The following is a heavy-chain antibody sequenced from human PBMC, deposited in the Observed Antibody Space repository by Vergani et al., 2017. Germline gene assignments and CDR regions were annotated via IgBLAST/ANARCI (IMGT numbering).Heavy chain of an antibody. J-gene: IGHJ5*02. CDR3: ARRGPFSSSWYWFDP. CDR2: IYPGDSNT. D-gene: IGHD6-13*01. V-gene: IGHV5-51*01. CDR1: GYIFTYFW. Sequence: EVQLVQSGAEVKKPGESLKISCKGSGYIFTYFWIGWVRQMPGKGLEWMGIIYPGDSNTIYSPSFQGQVTISADKSNSTAYLQWNSLKASDTAMYYCARRGPFSSSWYWFDPWGQGTLVTVSS.